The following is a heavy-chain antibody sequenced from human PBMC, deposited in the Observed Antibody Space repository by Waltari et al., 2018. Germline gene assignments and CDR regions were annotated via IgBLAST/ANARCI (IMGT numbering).Heavy chain of an antibody. CDR3: ATYIGASLGTAAFDV. CDR2: MSYSGAA. V-gene: IGHV4-39*01. J-gene: IGHJ3*01. D-gene: IGHD5-12*01. CDR1: GVSITSSRPY. Sequence: QLQLQESGPGLVTPSETLSLPCSVSGVSITSSRPYWGWIRQPPGQGLKWIATMSYSGAAYSSPSLKSRVTVSRDTSKNQLSLKLDSVSAADTALYYCATYIGASLGTAAFDVWGQGTMVTVSS.